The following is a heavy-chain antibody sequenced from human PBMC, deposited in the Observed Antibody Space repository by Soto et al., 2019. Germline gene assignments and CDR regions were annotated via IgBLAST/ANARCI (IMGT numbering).Heavy chain of an antibody. D-gene: IGHD3-3*01. CDR1: GGSISSYY. CDR2: IYYSGST. J-gene: IGHJ3*02. Sequence: SETLSLTCTVSGGSISSYYWSWIRQPPGKGLEWIGYIYYSGSTNYNPSLKSRVTISVDTSKNQFSLKLSSVTAADTAVYYCAGGLYYFVTPDAFDIWGQGTMVT. V-gene: IGHV4-59*01. CDR3: AGGLYYFVTPDAFDI.